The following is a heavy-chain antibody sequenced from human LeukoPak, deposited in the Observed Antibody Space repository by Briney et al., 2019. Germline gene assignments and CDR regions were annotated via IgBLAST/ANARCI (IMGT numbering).Heavy chain of an antibody. CDR1: GYTLTELS. V-gene: IGHV1-24*01. CDR3: ATYSSIAARSTYYYYMDV. CDR2: FDPEDGET. Sequence: ASVKVSCKVSGYTLTELSMHWVRQAPGKGLEWMGGFDPEDGETIYAQKFQGRVTMTEDTSTDTVYMELSSLRSEDTAVYYCATYSSIAARSTYYYYMDVWGKGTTVTVSS. J-gene: IGHJ6*03. D-gene: IGHD6-6*01.